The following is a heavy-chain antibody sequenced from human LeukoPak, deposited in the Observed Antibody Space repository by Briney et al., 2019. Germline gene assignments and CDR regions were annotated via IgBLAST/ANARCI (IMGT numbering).Heavy chain of an antibody. CDR3: ARDSSGWYYFDY. J-gene: IGHJ4*02. CDR1: GFTFSDYY. D-gene: IGHD6-19*01. CDR2: ISTTSTYT. Sequence: NPGGSLRLSCAASGFTFSDYYMSYIRQAPGKGLEWVSYISTTSTYTDYADSVRGRFTISRDNAKNSLYLQMNSLRAEDTAVYYCARDSSGWYYFDYWGQGILVTVSS. V-gene: IGHV3-11*06.